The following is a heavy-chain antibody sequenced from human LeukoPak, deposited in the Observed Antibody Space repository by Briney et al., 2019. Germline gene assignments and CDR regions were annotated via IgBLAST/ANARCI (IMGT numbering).Heavy chain of an antibody. V-gene: IGHV3-23*01. Sequence: PGGSLRLSCAASGFTFSSYAISWVRQAPGKGLEWVSGINDSGGSTYYADSVKGRFTISRDNSKNTLYLQMNSLRAEDTAVYYCAKGVIAAASTGRAFDYWGQGTLVTVSS. CDR3: AKGVIAAASTGRAFDY. CDR2: INDSGGST. D-gene: IGHD6-13*01. J-gene: IGHJ4*02. CDR1: GFTFSSYA.